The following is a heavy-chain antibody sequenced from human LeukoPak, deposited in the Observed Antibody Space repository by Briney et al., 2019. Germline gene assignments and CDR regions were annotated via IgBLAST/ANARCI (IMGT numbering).Heavy chain of an antibody. CDR1: GGSISSYY. CDR3: ARGGDSKHLVN. Sequence: SETLSLTCTVPGGSISSYYWSWIRQPPGKGLEWIGYIYYSGSTNYNPSLKSRVTISVDTSKNQFSLNLSSVTAADTAVYYCARGGDSKHLVNWGQGTLVTVSS. D-gene: IGHD3-3*02. J-gene: IGHJ4*02. CDR2: IYYSGST. V-gene: IGHV4-59*01.